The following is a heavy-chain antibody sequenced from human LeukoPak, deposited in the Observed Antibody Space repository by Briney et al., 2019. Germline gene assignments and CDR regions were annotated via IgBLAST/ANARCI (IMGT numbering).Heavy chain of an antibody. Sequence: GASVKVSCKASGYTFTGYYMHWVRQAPGQGLXXXXXINPNSGGTNYAQKFQGRVTMTRDTSISTAYMELSRLRSDDTAVYYCARDSVYGDRPTGVDVWGQGTTVTVSS. CDR1: GYTFTGYY. D-gene: IGHD4-17*01. J-gene: IGHJ6*02. CDR3: ARDSVYGDRPTGVDV. V-gene: IGHV1-2*02. CDR2: INPNSGGT.